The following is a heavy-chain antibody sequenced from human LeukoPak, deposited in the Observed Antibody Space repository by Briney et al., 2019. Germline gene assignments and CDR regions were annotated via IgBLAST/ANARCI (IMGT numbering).Heavy chain of an antibody. CDR2: ISDSGGST. CDR3: VRGYSFGPYGMDV. Sequence: GGSLRLSCAASGFTVSSNYMSWVRQAPGKGLEYVSAISDSGGSTYYADSVKGRFTISRDNSKNTLYLQMSSLRAEDTAVYFCVRGYSFGPYGMDVWGQGTTVTVSS. J-gene: IGHJ6*02. D-gene: IGHD2-15*01. CDR1: GFTVSSNY. V-gene: IGHV3-64D*09.